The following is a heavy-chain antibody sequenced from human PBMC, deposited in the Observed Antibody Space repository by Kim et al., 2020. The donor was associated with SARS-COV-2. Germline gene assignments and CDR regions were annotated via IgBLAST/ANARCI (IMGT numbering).Heavy chain of an antibody. CDR3: AKSPSLPLWSFTYYFVY. V-gene: IGHV3-23*01. J-gene: IGHJ4*02. CDR2: ISSRGDTT. CDR1: GFTFSSYV. D-gene: IGHD3-10*01. Sequence: GGSLRLSCAASGFTFSSYVMSWVRQAPGKGLEWVSAISSRGDTTHYADFVKGRCTISRDNSRNTLYLRVDSLGAEDTAIYYCAKSPSLPLWSFTYYFVYWGRGTLVTVSS.